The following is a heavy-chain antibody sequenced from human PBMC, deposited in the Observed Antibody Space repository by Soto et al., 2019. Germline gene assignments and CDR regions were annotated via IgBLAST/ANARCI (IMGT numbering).Heavy chain of an antibody. D-gene: IGHD2-15*01. CDR1: NGSISSSDYY. V-gene: IGHV4-39*01. J-gene: IGHJ6*02. CDR2: IYYSGST. CDR3: ARRRGYCSGGSCYSSNKEYYYYGMDV. Sequence: PSETLSLTCTVSNGSISSSDYYWGWIRQPPGKGLEWIGSIYYSGSTYYNPSLKSRVTISVDTSKNQFSLKLSSVTAADTAVYYCARRRGYCSGGSCYSSNKEYYYYGMDVWGQGTTVTVSS.